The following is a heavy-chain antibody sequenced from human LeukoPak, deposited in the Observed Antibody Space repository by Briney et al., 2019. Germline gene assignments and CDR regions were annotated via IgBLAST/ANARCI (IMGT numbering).Heavy chain of an antibody. Sequence: GGSLRLSCAASGFTFSNYWMTWVRQAPGKGLEWVANIKQDGSGKYCVDSVKGRFTISRDNAKNSLYLQMNSLRAEDTAVYYCASGDYMDVWGKGTTVTVSS. CDR1: GFTFSNYW. CDR3: ASGDYMDV. J-gene: IGHJ6*03. CDR2: IKQDGSGK. D-gene: IGHD3-16*01. V-gene: IGHV3-7*01.